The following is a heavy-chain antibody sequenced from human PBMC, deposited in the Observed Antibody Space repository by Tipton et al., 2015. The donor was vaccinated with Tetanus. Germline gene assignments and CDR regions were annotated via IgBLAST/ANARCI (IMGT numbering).Heavy chain of an antibody. V-gene: IGHV3-23*01. CDR1: GFAFSSYA. D-gene: IGHD1-26*01. CDR3: AKVPSSSGSYYANWFDP. J-gene: IGHJ5*02. Sequence: SLRLSCAASGFAFSSYAMSWVRQAPGNGPEWVSAISGSGGSTYYADSVKGRFTISRDNSKNTLYLQMNSLRAEDTAVYYCAKVPSSSGSYYANWFDPWGQGIPVTVSS. CDR2: ISGSGGST.